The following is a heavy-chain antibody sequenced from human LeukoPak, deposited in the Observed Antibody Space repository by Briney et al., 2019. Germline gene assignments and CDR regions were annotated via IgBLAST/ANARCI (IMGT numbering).Heavy chain of an antibody. V-gene: IGHV3-23*01. CDR2: ISGSGGST. J-gene: IGHJ5*02. CDR3: AKDPPSSSWFSGGFDP. Sequence: GGSLRLSCAASGFTFSSYAMSWVRQAPGKGLEWVSAISGSGGSTYYADSVKGRFTISRDNSKNTLYLQMNSLRAEDTAVYYCAKDPPSSSWFSGGFDPWGQGTLVTVSS. CDR1: GFTFSSYA. D-gene: IGHD6-13*01.